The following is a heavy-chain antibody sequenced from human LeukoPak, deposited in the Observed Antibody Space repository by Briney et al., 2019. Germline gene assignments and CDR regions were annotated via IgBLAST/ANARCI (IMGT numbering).Heavy chain of an antibody. J-gene: IGHJ4*02. D-gene: IGHD5/OR15-5a*01. CDR1: GGSISSYY. Sequence: SETLSLTCTVSGGSISSYYWSWIRQPPGKGLEWIGYIYYSGSTNYNPSLKSRVTISVDTSKDQFSLKLSSVTAADTAVYYCARLRSTMAGSWGQGTLVTVSS. CDR3: ARLRSTMAGS. CDR2: IYYSGST. V-gene: IGHV4-59*01.